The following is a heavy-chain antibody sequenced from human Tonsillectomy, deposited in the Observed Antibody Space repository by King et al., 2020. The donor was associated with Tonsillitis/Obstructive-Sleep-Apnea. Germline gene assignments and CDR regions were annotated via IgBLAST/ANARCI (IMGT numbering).Heavy chain of an antibody. CDR3: ARWYDFWGMDV. CDR1: GFTVSDNY. CDR2: IYSDGRT. V-gene: IGHV3-53*01. J-gene: IGHJ6*01. Sequence: EVQLVESGGGLIQPGGSLRLSCAASGFTVSDNYMIWVRQAPGKGLEWVSVIYSDGRTYYADSVKGRFTISRDKSKNTLYFQMNSLRAEDTAVYYCARWYDFWGMDVWGKGPRSPSPQ. D-gene: IGHD3-3*01.